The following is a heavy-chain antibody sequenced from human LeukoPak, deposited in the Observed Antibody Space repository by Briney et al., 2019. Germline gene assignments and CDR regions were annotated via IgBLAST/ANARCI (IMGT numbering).Heavy chain of an antibody. D-gene: IGHD3-22*01. V-gene: IGHV3-30-3*01. J-gene: IGHJ4*02. CDR3: ARDWGITMIVVVITAPGDY. CDR1: GFTFSSYA. CDR2: ISYDGSNK. Sequence: AGGSLRLSCAASGFTFSSYAMHWVRQAPGKGLEWVAVISYDGSNKYYADSVKGRFTISRDNSKNTLYLQMNSLRAEDTAVYYCARDWGITMIVVVITAPGDYWGQGTLVTVSS.